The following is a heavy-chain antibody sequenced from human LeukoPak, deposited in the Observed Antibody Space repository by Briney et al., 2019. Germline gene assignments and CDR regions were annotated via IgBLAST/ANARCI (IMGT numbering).Heavy chain of an antibody. CDR1: GFTFSSYS. CDR3: ARVTLVRGVILSVPFDY. CDR2: ISSSSYYI. J-gene: IGHJ4*02. D-gene: IGHD3-10*01. V-gene: IGHV3-21*01. Sequence: GGSLRLSCAASGFTFSSYSMNWVRQAPGKGLEWVSSISSSSYYIYYADSVKGRFTISRDSAKNSLHLQMDSLRAEDTAIYYCARVTLVRGVILSVPFDYWGQGTLVTVSS.